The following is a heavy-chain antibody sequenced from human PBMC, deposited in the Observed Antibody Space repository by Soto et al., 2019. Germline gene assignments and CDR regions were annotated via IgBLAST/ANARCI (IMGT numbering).Heavy chain of an antibody. CDR2: FDPEDGET. V-gene: IGHV1-24*01. Sequence: ASVKVSCKVSGYTLTELSMHWVRQAPGKGLGWMGGFDPEDGETIYAQKFQGRVTMTEDTSTDTAYMELSSLRSEDTAVYYCATSIAVAGGGNWFDPWGPGTLVTVS. CDR3: ATSIAVAGGGNWFDP. CDR1: GYTLTELS. J-gene: IGHJ5*02. D-gene: IGHD6-19*01.